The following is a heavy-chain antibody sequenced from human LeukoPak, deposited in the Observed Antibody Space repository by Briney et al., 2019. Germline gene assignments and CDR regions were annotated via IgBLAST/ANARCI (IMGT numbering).Heavy chain of an antibody. Sequence: PSETLSLTCSVSGGSISSSSYYWGWIRQPPGKGLEWIGSIYYSGSTYYNPSLKSRVTISVDTSKNQFSLKLSSVTAADTAVYYCARHRAPTSPGPPNWFDPWGQGTLVTVSS. J-gene: IGHJ5*02. CDR3: ARHRAPTSPGPPNWFDP. CDR2: IYYSGST. CDR1: GGSISSSSYY. V-gene: IGHV4-39*01.